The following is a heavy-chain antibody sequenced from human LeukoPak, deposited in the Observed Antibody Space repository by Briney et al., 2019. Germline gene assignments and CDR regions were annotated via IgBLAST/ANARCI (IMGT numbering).Heavy chain of an antibody. CDR2: ISGSGGST. CDR3: ASWAGSSGWYGPFDY. V-gene: IGHV3-23*01. J-gene: IGHJ4*02. CDR1: GFTFSSHA. Sequence: GGSLRLYCAASGFTFSSHAMTWVRQTPGKGLEWVSSISGSGGSTYYADSVKGRFTISRDNSKNNVYLQMNSLRADYTAMYYCASWAGSSGWYGPFDYWGQGTLVTVSS. D-gene: IGHD6-19*01.